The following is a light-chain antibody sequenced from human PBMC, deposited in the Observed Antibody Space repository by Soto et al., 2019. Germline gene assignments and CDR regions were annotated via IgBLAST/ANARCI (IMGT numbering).Light chain of an antibody. CDR2: AAS. Sequence: EILLTQSLGTLSLCPGERATLSCRASQSVSSSYLAWYQQKPGQAPRLLIFAASSRASGIPDRFSGSGSGTDFTLTISRLEPEDFALFYCQYHGSSPITFGQGTRLEVK. CDR1: QSVSSSY. V-gene: IGKV3-20*01. CDR3: QYHGSSPIT. J-gene: IGKJ5*01.